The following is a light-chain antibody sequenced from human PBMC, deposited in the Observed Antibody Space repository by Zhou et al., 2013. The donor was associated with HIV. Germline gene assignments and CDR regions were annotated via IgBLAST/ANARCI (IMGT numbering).Light chain of an antibody. J-gene: IGKJ1*01. Sequence: EIVLTQTPATLYVSPGSRATLSCRASQNIYGTVAWYQQKPGQAPRLLIRAASTRAAGIPARFSGSGSGTEFTLTISSLQSEDFATYYCQQYYNWPAFAQGTKVEIK. CDR3: QQYYNWPA. CDR2: AAS. V-gene: IGKV3-15*01. CDR1: QNIYGT.